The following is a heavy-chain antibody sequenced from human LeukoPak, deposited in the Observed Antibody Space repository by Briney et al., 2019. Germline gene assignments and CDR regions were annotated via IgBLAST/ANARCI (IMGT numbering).Heavy chain of an antibody. Sequence: PGGSLRLSCAASGFTFSSYAMSWVRQAPGKGLEGGSAISGSGGSTYYADSVKGRFTISRDNSKNTLYLQMNSLRAEDTAVYYCAKSIRRGSYYFFDYWGQGTLVTVSS. J-gene: IGHJ4*01. CDR3: AKSIRRGSYYFFDY. CDR2: ISGSGGST. D-gene: IGHD1-26*01. CDR1: GFTFSSYA. V-gene: IGHV3-23*01.